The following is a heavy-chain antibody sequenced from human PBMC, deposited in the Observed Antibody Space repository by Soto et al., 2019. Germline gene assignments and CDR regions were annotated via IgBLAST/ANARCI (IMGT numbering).Heavy chain of an antibody. J-gene: IGHJ6*02. CDR3: ARGYSGSSGLDV. D-gene: IGHD6-6*01. CDR1: GFSFSTYW. Sequence: EVQLVESGGGLVQPGGSLRLSCAASGFSFSTYWMAWVRQAPGKGLEWVANIKEDGSEKYSVDSVEGRFSISSDNANNSLHLHMTGLRAEDTAVYYCARGYSGSSGLDVWCQGTTVTVSS. CDR2: IKEDGSEK. V-gene: IGHV3-7*01.